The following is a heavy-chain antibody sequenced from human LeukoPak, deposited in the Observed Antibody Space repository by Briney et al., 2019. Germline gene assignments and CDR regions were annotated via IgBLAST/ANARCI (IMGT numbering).Heavy chain of an antibody. D-gene: IGHD1-20*01. CDR3: ARAAYNWNPDELGYYMDV. CDR2: IYYSGST. CDR1: GGSISSHY. Sequence: SETLSLTCTVSGGSISSHYWSWIRQPPGKGLEWIGYIYYSGSTNYNPSLKSRVTISVNTSKNQFSLKLSSVTAADTAVYYCARAAYNWNPDELGYYMDVWGKGTTVTVSS. V-gene: IGHV4-59*11. J-gene: IGHJ6*03.